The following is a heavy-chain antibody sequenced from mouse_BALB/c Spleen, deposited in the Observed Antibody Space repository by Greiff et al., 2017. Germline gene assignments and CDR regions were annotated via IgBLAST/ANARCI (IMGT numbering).Heavy chain of an antibody. J-gene: IGHJ3*01. CDR2: ISYSGST. CDR3: ARYLAY. V-gene: IGHV3-2*02. Sequence: EVKLVESGPGLVKPSQSLSLTCTVTGYSITSDYAWNWIRQFPGNKLEWMGYISYSGSTSYNPSLKSRISITRDTSKNQFFLQLNSVTTEDTATYYCARYLAYWGQGTLVTVSA. CDR1: GYSITSDYA.